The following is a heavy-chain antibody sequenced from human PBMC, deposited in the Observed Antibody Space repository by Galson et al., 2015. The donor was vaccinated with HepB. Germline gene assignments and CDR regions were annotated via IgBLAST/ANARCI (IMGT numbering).Heavy chain of an antibody. CDR2: INADGDST. CDR3: AKWAWSKYNSGSDCFDH. CDR1: GFTFSSYA. V-gene: IGHV3-23*01. J-gene: IGHJ4*02. Sequence: SLRLSCAASGFTFSSYAVSWVRQAPGMGLEWVSTINADGDSTYYADSVKGRFTLSRDNSKNTLNLHMNSLRAEDTAVYYCAKWAWSKYNSGSDCFDHWGQGTLVTVSS. D-gene: IGHD3-10*01.